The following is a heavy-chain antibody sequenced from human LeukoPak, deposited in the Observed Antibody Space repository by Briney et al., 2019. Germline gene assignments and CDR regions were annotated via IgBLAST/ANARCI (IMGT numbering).Heavy chain of an antibody. V-gene: IGHV1-2*02. CDR2: INPNSGGT. D-gene: IGHD5-12*01. J-gene: IGHJ4*02. Sequence: ASVKVSCKASGYTFTGYYIHWVRQAPGQGLEWMAWINPNSGGTNYAQKFQSRVTMTRDTSISTAYMELSRLRSDDTAVYYCARDRRDGYNYFDYWGQGTLVTVSS. CDR3: ARDRRDGYNYFDY. CDR1: GYTFTGYY.